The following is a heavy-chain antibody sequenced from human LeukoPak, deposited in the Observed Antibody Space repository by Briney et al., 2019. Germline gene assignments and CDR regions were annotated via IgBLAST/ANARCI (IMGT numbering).Heavy chain of an antibody. D-gene: IGHD5-12*01. J-gene: IGHJ4*02. CDR1: GYTFTDYY. Sequence: ASVKVSCKASGYTFTDYYVHWVRQAPGQGLEWMGWISPNSGATNYARNFQGRVTMTRVTSISTAYMELSRLRSDDTAVYYCASVYSGHDLSQLDYWGQGTLVTVTS. V-gene: IGHV1-2*02. CDR2: ISPNSGAT. CDR3: ASVYSGHDLSQLDY.